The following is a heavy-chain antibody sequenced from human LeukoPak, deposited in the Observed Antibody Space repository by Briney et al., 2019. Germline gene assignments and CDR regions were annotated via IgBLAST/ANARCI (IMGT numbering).Heavy chain of an antibody. J-gene: IGHJ3*02. CDR3: GRQPITVTTRDAFDI. CDR2: IYPGDSDT. Sequence: GESLKISCKNSGYSFTTYWIGWVRPMPGKGLEWMGIIYPGDSDTRYSPSFQGQVTISADKSISTAYLQWSSLKASDTAMYFCGRQPITVTTRDAFDIWGQGTMVTVSS. V-gene: IGHV5-51*01. D-gene: IGHD4-17*01. CDR1: GYSFTTYW.